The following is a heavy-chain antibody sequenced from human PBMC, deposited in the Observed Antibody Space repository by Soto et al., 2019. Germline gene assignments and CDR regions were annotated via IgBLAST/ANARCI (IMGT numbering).Heavy chain of an antibody. J-gene: IGHJ6*02. CDR3: ARDQGIAVAVYYGMDV. V-gene: IGHV3-33*01. CDR1: GFTFSSYG. Sequence: GGSLRLSCAASGFTFSSYGMHWVRQAPGKGLEWVAVIWYDGSNKYYADSVKGRFTISRDNSKNTLYLQMNSLRAEDTAVYYCARDQGIAVAVYYGMDVWGQGTTVTVSS. D-gene: IGHD6-19*01. CDR2: IWYDGSNK.